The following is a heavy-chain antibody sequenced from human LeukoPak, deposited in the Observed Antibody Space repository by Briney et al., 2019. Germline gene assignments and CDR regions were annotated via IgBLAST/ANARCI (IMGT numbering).Heavy chain of an antibody. V-gene: IGHV3-30-3*01. CDR1: GFTFSSYA. CDR2: ISYDGSNK. J-gene: IGHJ4*02. Sequence: GGSLRLSCAASGFTFSSYAMHWVRQAPGKGPEWVAVISYDGSNKYYADSVKGRFTISRDNSKNTLYLQMNSLRAEDTAVYYCARGPYHGTHFDYWGQGTLDTVSS. D-gene: IGHD1-14*01. CDR3: ARGPYHGTHFDY.